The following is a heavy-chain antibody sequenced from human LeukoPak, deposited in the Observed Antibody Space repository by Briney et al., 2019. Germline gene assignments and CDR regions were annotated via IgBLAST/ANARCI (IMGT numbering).Heavy chain of an antibody. CDR1: GYTLTELS. D-gene: IGHD3-22*01. CDR2: FDPEDGET. CDR3: ATDYYDSSGYYYFDY. J-gene: IGHJ4*02. Sequence: ASVKVSCKVSGYTLTELSMHWVRQAPGKGLEWMGGFDPEDGETIYAQKFQGRVTMTEDTSSDTAYTELNSLRSEDTAVYYCATDYYDSSGYYYFDYWGQGTLVTVSS. V-gene: IGHV1-24*01.